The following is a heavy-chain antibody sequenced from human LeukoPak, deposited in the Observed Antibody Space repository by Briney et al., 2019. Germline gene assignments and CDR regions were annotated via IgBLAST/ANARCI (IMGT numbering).Heavy chain of an antibody. V-gene: IGHV1-2*02. CDR1: GYTFTGYY. CDR2: INPNSGGT. J-gene: IGHJ5*02. Sequence: GASVKVSCKASGYTFTGYYMHWVRQAPGQGLEWMGWINPNSGGTNYAQKFQGRVTMTRDTSISTAYMELSRLRSDDTAVYYCARSALTFGGVIVFNWFDPWGQGTLVTVSS. CDR3: ARSALTFGGVIVFNWFDP. D-gene: IGHD3-16*02.